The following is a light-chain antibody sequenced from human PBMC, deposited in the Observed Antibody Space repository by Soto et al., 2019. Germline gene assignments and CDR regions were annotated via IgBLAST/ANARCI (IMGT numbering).Light chain of an antibody. CDR3: QSYDSSNLV. CDR1: SGSIASNY. Sequence: NFMLTQPHSVSESPGKTVTISCTRSSGSIASNYVQWYQQRPGSAPTTVIYEDNQRPSGVPDRFSGSIDSSSNSASHTISGLKTEDEADYYCQSYDSSNLVFGGGTKVTVL. J-gene: IGLJ2*01. CDR2: EDN. V-gene: IGLV6-57*03.